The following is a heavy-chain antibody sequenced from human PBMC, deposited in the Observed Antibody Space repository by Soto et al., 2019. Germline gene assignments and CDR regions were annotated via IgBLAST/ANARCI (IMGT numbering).Heavy chain of an antibody. J-gene: IGHJ5*02. D-gene: IGHD3-16*02. CDR3: VRVPVVKGTSIYRFGWFDL. V-gene: IGHV3-21*01. CDR2: LDSNSSYI. Sequence: WGSLGVGWESSGFIFSDYNMYWVRQAPGKGLHWVATLDSNSSYIYYADSVRGRFTIFRDNAKNSLFLRMNSLRAEDTAVYYCVRVPVVKGTSIYRFGWFDLWGQGTLVTVSS. CDR1: GFIFSDYN.